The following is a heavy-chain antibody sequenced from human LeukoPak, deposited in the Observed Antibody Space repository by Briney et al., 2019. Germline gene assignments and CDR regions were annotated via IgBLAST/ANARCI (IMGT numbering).Heavy chain of an antibody. CDR2: IWYDGSNK. V-gene: IGHV3-33*06. CDR3: AKGQGGNHYFDY. CDR1: GFSFSGYV. J-gene: IGHJ4*02. Sequence: GGSLRLSCAASGFSFSGYVMSWVRQAPGKGLEWVAVIWYDGSNKYYADSVKGRFTISRDNSKNTLYPQMNSLRAEDTAVYYCAKGQGGNHYFDYWGQGTLVTVSS. D-gene: IGHD4-23*01.